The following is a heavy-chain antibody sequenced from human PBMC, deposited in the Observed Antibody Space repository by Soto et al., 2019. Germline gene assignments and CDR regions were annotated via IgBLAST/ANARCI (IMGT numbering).Heavy chain of an antibody. CDR1: GYTFTSYG. D-gene: IGHD2-8*01. J-gene: IGHJ5*02. CDR2: ISAYNGNT. CDR3: ARVVCPPIGYCTNGVCSNNWFDP. V-gene: IGHV1-18*01. Sequence: ASVKVSCKASGYTFTSYGISWVRQAPGQGLEWMGWISAYNGNTNYAQKLQGRVTMTTDTSTSTAYMELRSLRSDDTAVYYCARVVCPPIGYCTNGVCSNNWFDPWGQGTLVTVSS.